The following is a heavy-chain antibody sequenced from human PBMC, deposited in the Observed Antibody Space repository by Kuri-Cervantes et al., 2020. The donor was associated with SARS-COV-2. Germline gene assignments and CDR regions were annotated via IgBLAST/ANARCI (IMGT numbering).Heavy chain of an antibody. D-gene: IGHD3-10*01. V-gene: IGHV1-18*01. CDR2: ISAYNGNT. CDR3: ARDAPMVRGAPHDY. Sequence: ASVKVSCKASGYTFTSYGIRWVRQAPGQGLEWMGWISAYNGNTNYAQKLQCSVTMTTDTSTSTAYMELRSLRSDDTAVYYCARDAPMVRGAPHDYWGQGTLVTVSS. CDR1: GYTFTSYG. J-gene: IGHJ4*02.